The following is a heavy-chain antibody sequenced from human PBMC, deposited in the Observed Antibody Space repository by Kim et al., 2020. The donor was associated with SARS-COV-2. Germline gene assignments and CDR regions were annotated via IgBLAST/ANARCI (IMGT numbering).Heavy chain of an antibody. Sequence: SETLSLTCAVYGGSFSGYYWSWIRQPPGKGLEWIGEINHSGSTNYNPSLKSRVTISVDTSKNQFSLKLSSVTAADTAVYYCASIAALPAEYFQHWGQGTL. D-gene: IGHD6-6*01. CDR1: GGSFSGYY. J-gene: IGHJ1*01. CDR3: ASIAALPAEYFQH. V-gene: IGHV4-34*01. CDR2: INHSGST.